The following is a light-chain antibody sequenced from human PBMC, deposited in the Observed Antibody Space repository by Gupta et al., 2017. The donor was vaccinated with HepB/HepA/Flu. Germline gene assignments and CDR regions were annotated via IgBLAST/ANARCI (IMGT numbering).Light chain of an antibody. Sequence: DIQMTQSPSSVSASVGDRVTITCRASQDISSWLAWYQQKPGKAPNLLIYAASNLQSGVPSRFSGSGSGTDFTLTISSVQPEDFATYYCQQANSFPVTFGGGTEVEI. J-gene: IGKJ4*01. V-gene: IGKV1-12*01. CDR2: AAS. CDR1: QDISSW. CDR3: QQANSFPVT.